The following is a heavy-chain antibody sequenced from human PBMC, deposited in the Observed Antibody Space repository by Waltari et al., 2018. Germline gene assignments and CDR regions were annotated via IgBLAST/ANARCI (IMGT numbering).Heavy chain of an antibody. CDR3: AREKYSNYLYYFDY. Sequence: EVQLVESGGGLVKPGGSLRLSCAASGFSFGTYNMNWVRQAPGKGLEWVSSISRGGSYIYYADSVKGRFTISRDDAKNSLYLQMNSLRAEDTAVYYCAREKYSNYLYYFDYWGQGILVTVSS. J-gene: IGHJ4*02. CDR2: ISRGGSYI. D-gene: IGHD4-4*01. V-gene: IGHV3-21*01. CDR1: GFSFGTYN.